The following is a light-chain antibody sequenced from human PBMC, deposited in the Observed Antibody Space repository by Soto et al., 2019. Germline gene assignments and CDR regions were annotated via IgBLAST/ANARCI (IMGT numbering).Light chain of an antibody. CDR2: GAS. CDR1: QSVSSNS. J-gene: IGKJ1*01. V-gene: IGKV3-20*01. CDR3: QQYGSSPWT. Sequence: EIVLTQSPDTLSLSPGERATLSCRASQSVSSNSLTWYQQKLGQAPRLLIYGASTRAPGVPDTFSGSGSATDFTLTISRLEPEDSAVYYCQQYGSSPWTFGQGTKVEIK.